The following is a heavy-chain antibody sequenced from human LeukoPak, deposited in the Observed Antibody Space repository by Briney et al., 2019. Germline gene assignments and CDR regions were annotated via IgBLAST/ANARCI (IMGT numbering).Heavy chain of an antibody. CDR2: ISGSGDNK. V-gene: IGHV3-23*01. CDR3: ARDGWELRPS. D-gene: IGHD1-26*01. Sequence: PGGSLRLSCAASGFTFSSYTMSWVRQAPGKGLEWVSIISGSGDNKYHADSVKGRFTISRDNSKNTLYLQMSSLGAEDTAVYYCARDGWELRPSGGQGTLVTVSS. CDR1: GFTFSSYT. J-gene: IGHJ4*02.